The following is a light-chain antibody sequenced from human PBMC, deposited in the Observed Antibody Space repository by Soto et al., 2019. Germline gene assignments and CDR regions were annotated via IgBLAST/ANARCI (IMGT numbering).Light chain of an antibody. CDR2: DVS. CDR3: SSYTSSSTPHVV. CDR1: SSDVGGYNY. J-gene: IGLJ2*01. V-gene: IGLV2-14*01. Sequence: QSVLTQPASVSGSPGQSITISCTGTSSDVGGYNYVSWYQQYPGKAPKLMIYDVSNRPSGVSNRCSGSKSGNTASLTISGRQAEDEADYYCSSYTSSSTPHVVFGGGTKVTVL.